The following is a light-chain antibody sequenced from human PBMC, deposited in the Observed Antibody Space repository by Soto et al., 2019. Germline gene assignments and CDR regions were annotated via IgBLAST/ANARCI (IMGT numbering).Light chain of an antibody. Sequence: EIVLTQSPGTLSLSPGERTTISCRASQSVSSSYLAWYQQKPGQAPRLLIYGASGRATGIPDRFSGSGSGTDFTLTISRLEPEDFAVYYCQQYGSSPRTFGQGTKVDIK. CDR1: QSVSSSY. J-gene: IGKJ1*01. V-gene: IGKV3-20*01. CDR2: GAS. CDR3: QQYGSSPRT.